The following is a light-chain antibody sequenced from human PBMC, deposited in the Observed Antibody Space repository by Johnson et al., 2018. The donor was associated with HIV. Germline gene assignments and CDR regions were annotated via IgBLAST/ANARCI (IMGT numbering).Light chain of an antibody. V-gene: IGLV1-51*01. J-gene: IGLJ1*01. CDR1: SSNIGNNY. Sequence: SVLTQPPSVSAAPGQKVTISCSGSSSNIGNNYVSWYQQLPGAAPKLLIYDNNKRPSGIPDRFSGSKSGTSATLGITGLQTGDEADYYCGTWDSSLSVGGFGTGTKVTVL. CDR2: DNN. CDR3: GTWDSSLSVGG.